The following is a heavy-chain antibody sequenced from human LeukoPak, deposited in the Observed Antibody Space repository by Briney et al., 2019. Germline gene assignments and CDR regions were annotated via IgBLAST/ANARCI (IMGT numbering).Heavy chain of an antibody. CDR2: ISYDGSNK. V-gene: IGHV3-30*04. Sequence: GGSLRLSCAASGFIFSSYAMHWVRQAPGKGLEWVAVISYDGSNKYYADSVKGRFTISRDNSKNTLYLQMNSLRAEDTAVYYCASVSVVVITYHAFDIWGQGTMVTVSS. D-gene: IGHD3-22*01. CDR1: GFIFSSYA. CDR3: ASVSVVVITYHAFDI. J-gene: IGHJ3*02.